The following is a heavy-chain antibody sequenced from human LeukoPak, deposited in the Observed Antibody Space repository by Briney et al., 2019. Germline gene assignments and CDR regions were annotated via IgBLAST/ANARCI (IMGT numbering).Heavy chain of an antibody. V-gene: IGHV3-30*01. D-gene: IGHD3-10*01. CDR1: GFTFSSYA. Sequence: GGSLRLSCAASGFTFSSYAMHWVRQAPGKGLEGVAVISYDGSNKYYADSVKGRFTISRDNSKNTLYLQMNSLRAEDTAVYYCARDVSTMVRGVPGPAHYFDYWGQGTLVTVSS. CDR3: ARDVSTMVRGVPGPAHYFDY. J-gene: IGHJ4*02. CDR2: ISYDGSNK.